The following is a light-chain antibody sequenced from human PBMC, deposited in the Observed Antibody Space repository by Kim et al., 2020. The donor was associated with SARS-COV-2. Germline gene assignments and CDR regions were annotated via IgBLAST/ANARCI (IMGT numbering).Light chain of an antibody. CDR1: QDIDDY. Sequence: DIQMTQSPPSLSASVGDRVTITCQASQDIDDYLNWYQQKPGKAPKLLIHDTSNLETGVPSRFSGSRSGTDFTFTINSLQPEDFATYFCQQYDFSPAVTFGGGTKVDIK. CDR2: DTS. V-gene: IGKV1-33*01. J-gene: IGKJ4*01. CDR3: QQYDFSPAVT.